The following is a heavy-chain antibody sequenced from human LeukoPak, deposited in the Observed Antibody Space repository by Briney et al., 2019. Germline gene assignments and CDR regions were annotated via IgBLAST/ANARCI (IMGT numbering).Heavy chain of an antibody. V-gene: IGHV4-39*01. J-gene: IGHJ3*02. Sequence: SETLSLTCTVSGGSITSGNYYWGWIRQPPGKGLEWIGDIFFTGSTYYSPSLKSRVTISVGTSTTQFSLKLASVTAADTAVYYCARQIASSGYLPWAFDIWGQGTVVTVSS. CDR3: ARQIASSGYLPWAFDI. CDR1: GGSITSGNYY. D-gene: IGHD3-22*01. CDR2: IFFTGST.